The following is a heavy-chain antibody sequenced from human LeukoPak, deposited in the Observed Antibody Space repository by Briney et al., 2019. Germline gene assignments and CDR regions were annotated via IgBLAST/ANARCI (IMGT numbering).Heavy chain of an antibody. V-gene: IGHV4-39*01. J-gene: IGHJ4*02. CDR1: GGSISSSSYY. CDR3: AREGVLEYEFDY. Sequence: SETLSLTCTVSGGSISSSSYYWGWIRQPPGKGLEWIGSIYYSGSTYYNPSLKSRVTISVDTSKNQFSLKLSSVTAADTAVYYWAREGVLEYEFDYWGQGTLVTVSS. D-gene: IGHD6-6*01. CDR2: IYYSGST.